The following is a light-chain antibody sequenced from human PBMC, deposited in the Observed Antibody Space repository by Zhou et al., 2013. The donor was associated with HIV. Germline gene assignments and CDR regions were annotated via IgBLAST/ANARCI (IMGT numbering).Light chain of an antibody. Sequence: DIQLTHSPSFLSASVGDRVTITCRASQGISTYLAWYQQKPGKAPKLLIYGASTLQSGVPSRFSGGGYGTEFTLTISSLQPEDFATYFCQLLNSYPFTFGPRDQSGYQT. CDR1: QGISTY. CDR3: QLLNSYPFT. CDR2: GAS. J-gene: IGKJ3*01. V-gene: IGKV1-9*01.